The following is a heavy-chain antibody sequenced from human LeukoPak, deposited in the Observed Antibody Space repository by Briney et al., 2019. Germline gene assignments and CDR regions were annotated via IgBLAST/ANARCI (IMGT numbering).Heavy chain of an antibody. D-gene: IGHD5-18*01. J-gene: IGHJ4*02. CDR1: GGTFSSYA. CDR3: ARVDTAMVIDY. Sequence: SVKVSCKASGGTFSSYAISWVRQAPGQGLEWMGRIIPILGIANYAQKFQGRVTITADKSTSTAYMELSSLRSEDTAVYYCARVDTAMVIDYWGQGTLVTVSS. CDR2: IIPILGIA. V-gene: IGHV1-69*04.